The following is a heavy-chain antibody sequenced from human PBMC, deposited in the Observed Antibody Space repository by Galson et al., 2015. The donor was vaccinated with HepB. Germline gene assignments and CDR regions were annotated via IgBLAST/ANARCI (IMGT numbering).Heavy chain of an antibody. CDR1: GYTFTSYG. J-gene: IGHJ5*02. CDR2: ISAYNGNT. D-gene: IGHD2-2*01. Sequence: SVKVSCKASGYTFTSYGISWVRQAPGQGLEWMGWISAYNGNTNYAQKLQGRVTMTTDTSTSTAYMELRSLRSDDTAVYYCASVYCSSTSWSCEGTPRYNWFDPWGQGTLVTVSS. V-gene: IGHV1-18*01. CDR3: ASVYCSSTSWSCEGTPRYNWFDP.